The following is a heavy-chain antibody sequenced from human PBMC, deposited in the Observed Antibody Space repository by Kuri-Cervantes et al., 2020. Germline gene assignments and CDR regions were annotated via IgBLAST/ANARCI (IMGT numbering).Heavy chain of an antibody. Sequence: ASVQVSCKASGYTFTSYAMHWVRQAPGQRLEWMGWINAGNGNKKYSQKFQGRVTITRDTSASTAYMELSSLRSEDTAVYYCARGDILIPIIGGHWGQGTLVTVSS. CDR1: GYTFTSYA. CDR2: INAGNGNK. V-gene: IGHV1-3*01. J-gene: IGHJ4*02. CDR3: ARGDILIPIIGGH. D-gene: IGHD3-9*01.